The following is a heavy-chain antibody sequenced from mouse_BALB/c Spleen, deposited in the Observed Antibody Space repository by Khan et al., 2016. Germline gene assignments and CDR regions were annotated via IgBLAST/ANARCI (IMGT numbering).Heavy chain of an antibody. J-gene: IGHJ3*01. CDR3: ARDDQDYDAWFAS. D-gene: IGHD2-4*01. V-gene: IGHV2-9*02. CDR1: GFSLTNSG. CDR2: IWPGGST. Sequence: QVQLKESGPGLVAPSQSLSITCTVSGFSLTNSGVHWIRQPPGKGLEWLGVIWPGGSTDYNSALMSRLSITKDNSQNQVFLKIISLQTDDTAMYXSARDDQDYDAWFASWGQGTLVIVSA.